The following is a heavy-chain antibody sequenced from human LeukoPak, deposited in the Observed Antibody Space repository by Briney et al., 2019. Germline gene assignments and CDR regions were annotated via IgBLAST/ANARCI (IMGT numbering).Heavy chain of an antibody. D-gene: IGHD1-1*01. J-gene: IGHJ3*02. CDR3: ATDRLEIYALHI. Sequence: AASVKVSCRVSGYSLSDLSIHWVRHVPGKGLEWMVGFEPEEGEHGETIYAQKFEGRLTLTEDTATDTAYMELVSLTSADTAVYYCATDRLEIYALHIWGQGTVVTVSS. V-gene: IGHV1-24*01. CDR2: FEPEEGEHGET. CDR1: GYSLSDLS.